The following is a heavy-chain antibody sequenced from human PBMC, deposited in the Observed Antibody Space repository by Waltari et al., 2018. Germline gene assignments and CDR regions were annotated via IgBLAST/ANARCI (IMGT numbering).Heavy chain of an antibody. CDR2: IYYRGST. J-gene: IGHJ4*02. CDR3: ARARSGYPDY. V-gene: IGHV4-59*01. D-gene: IGHD3-3*01. CDR1: GGSISSYY. Sequence: QVQLQESGPGLVKPSETLSLTCPVSGGSISSYYWSWIRQPPGKGLEWIGYIYYRGSTNYNPSLKSGVTKSVDTSKNQFSLKLSSVTAADTAGYYCARARSGYPDYWGQGTLVTVSS.